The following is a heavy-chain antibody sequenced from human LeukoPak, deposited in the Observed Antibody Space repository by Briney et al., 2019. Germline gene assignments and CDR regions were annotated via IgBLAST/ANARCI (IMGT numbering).Heavy chain of an antibody. Sequence: GGSLRLSCAASGFTFSNAWMSWDRQAPGKGLEWVGRIKSKTDGGTTDYAAPVKGRFTISRDDSKNTLYLQMNSLKTEDTAVYYCTTIIIAVAGYPELLSDYWGQGTLVTVSS. CDR1: GFTFSNAW. D-gene: IGHD6-19*01. J-gene: IGHJ4*02. CDR2: IKSKTDGGTT. CDR3: TTIIIAVAGYPELLSDY. V-gene: IGHV3-15*01.